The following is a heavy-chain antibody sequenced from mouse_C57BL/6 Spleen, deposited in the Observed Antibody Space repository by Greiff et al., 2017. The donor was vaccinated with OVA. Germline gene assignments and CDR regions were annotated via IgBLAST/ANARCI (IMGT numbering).Heavy chain of an antibody. CDR1: GFSFNTYA. J-gene: IGHJ4*01. CDR3: VRQGYCGSSSYAMDC. CDR2: IRSKSNNYAT. Sequence: DAGGGLVQPKGSLKLSCAASGFSFNTYAMNWVRQAPGKGLEWVARIRSKSNNYATYYADSVKDRFTISRDDSESMLYLQMNNLKTEDTAMYYCVRQGYCGSSSYAMDCWGQGTSVTVSS. D-gene: IGHD1-1*01. V-gene: IGHV10-1*01.